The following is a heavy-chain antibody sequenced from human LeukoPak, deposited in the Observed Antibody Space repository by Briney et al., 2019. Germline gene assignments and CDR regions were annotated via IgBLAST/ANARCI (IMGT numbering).Heavy chain of an antibody. Sequence: PGGSLTLSCAASGFTFSSYWMHWVRQAPGKGLVWVSRVTSDGVTSYADSVKGRFAMSRDNAKNTLHLQMDSLRVEDTAVYYCLCLEATSTGLIDHWGQGTLVTVSS. J-gene: IGHJ4*02. V-gene: IGHV3-74*01. CDR1: GFTFSSYW. D-gene: IGHD5/OR15-5a*01. CDR2: VTSDGVT. CDR3: LCLEATSTGLIDH.